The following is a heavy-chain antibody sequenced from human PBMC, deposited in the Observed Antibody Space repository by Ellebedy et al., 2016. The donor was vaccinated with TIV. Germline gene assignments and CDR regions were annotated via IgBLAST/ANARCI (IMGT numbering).Heavy chain of an antibody. CDR2: IKQDGSEK. Sequence: GESLKISCAASGFTFSSYWMSWVRQAPGKGLEWVANIKQDGSEKYYVDSVKGRFTISRDNAKNSLYMQMNSLRADDTAVYYCARAGDYNLLSPAGGYWGQGTLVTVSS. CDR3: ARAGDYNLLSPAGGY. D-gene: IGHD4-17*01. CDR1: GFTFSSYW. V-gene: IGHV3-7*01. J-gene: IGHJ4*02.